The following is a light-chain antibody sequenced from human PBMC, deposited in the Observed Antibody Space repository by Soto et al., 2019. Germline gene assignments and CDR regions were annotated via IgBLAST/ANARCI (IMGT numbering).Light chain of an antibody. J-gene: IGKJ1*01. CDR2: GTS. CDR1: QSVSSNY. CDR3: QQYSSALWT. Sequence: EIVLTQSPGTLSLSPGERATLSCRASQSVSSNYLVWFQQKPGQAPRLLIYGTSTRATGVPDRFSGSGSGTDFTLTISGLEPEDFAVYYCQQYSSALWTFGHGTKV. V-gene: IGKV3-20*01.